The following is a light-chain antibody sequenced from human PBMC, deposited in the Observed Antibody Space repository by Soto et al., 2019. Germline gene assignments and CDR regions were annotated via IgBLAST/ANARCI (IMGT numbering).Light chain of an antibody. CDR2: GAS. Sequence: LTQSGGTLSLSPGERSTLSCRAIQIVSSSYLAWYQQKPGQAPRLLIYGASSRATVIPDRFSGSGSGTDFTLTISRLEPEDFAVYYCPQYGSSPSWTFGQGTKVDIK. CDR1: QIVSSSY. CDR3: PQYGSSPSWT. J-gene: IGKJ1*01. V-gene: IGKV3-20*01.